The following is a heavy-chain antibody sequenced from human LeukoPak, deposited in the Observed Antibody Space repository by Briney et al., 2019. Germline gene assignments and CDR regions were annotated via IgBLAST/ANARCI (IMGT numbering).Heavy chain of an antibody. V-gene: IGHV4-59*08. CDR2: IYYSGST. CDR1: GGSISSYY. J-gene: IGHJ4*02. Sequence: PSETLSLTCTVSGGSISSYYWSWIRQPPGKGLEWIGYIYYSGSTSYNPSLKSRATISVDTPKDQFSLKLSSVTAADTAVYYCARQGSYGLQLYFDYWGQGTLVTVSS. CDR3: ARQGSYGLQLYFDY. D-gene: IGHD5-18*01.